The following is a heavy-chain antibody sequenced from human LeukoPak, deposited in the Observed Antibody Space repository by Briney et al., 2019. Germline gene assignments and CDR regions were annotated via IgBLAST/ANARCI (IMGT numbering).Heavy chain of an antibody. Sequence: SGPTLVNPTQTLTLTCTFSGFSLTTTGVGVGWIRQPPGKALEWLALIYWDDDKRYSASLKSRLTITKDTSKNQVVLTMTNMDPVDTATYYCAHRRGGSYYSYAFDIWGQGTMVTVSS. CDR2: IYWDDDK. D-gene: IGHD1-26*01. CDR3: AHRRGGSYYSYAFDI. CDR1: GFSLTTTGVG. J-gene: IGHJ3*02. V-gene: IGHV2-5*02.